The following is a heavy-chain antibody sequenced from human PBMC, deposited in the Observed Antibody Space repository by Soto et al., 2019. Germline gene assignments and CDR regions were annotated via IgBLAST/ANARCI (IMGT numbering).Heavy chain of an antibody. CDR1: GFTFSSYA. Sequence: GGALRLSCAASGFTFSSYAMHGVRQAPGKGLEYVTAISSNGGSTYYANSVKGRFTISRDNSKNTLYLQMGSLRAEDMAVYYCARDLGHYDILTGYSDYWGQGTLVTVSS. J-gene: IGHJ4*02. CDR3: ARDLGHYDILTGYSDY. CDR2: ISSNGGST. D-gene: IGHD3-9*01. V-gene: IGHV3-64*01.